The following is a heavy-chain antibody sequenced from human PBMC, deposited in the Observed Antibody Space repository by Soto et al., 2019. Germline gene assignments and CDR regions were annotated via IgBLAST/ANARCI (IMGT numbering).Heavy chain of an antibody. D-gene: IGHD6-13*01. Sequence: SETLSHTCTVSGGSISSGGYYWSWIRQHPGKGLEWIGYIYYSGSTYYNPSLKSRVTISVDTSKNQFSLKLSSVTAADTAVYYCARMEIAAAGTLDYWGQGTLVTVS. CDR2: IYYSGST. J-gene: IGHJ4*02. CDR1: GGSISSGGYY. V-gene: IGHV4-31*03. CDR3: ARMEIAAAGTLDY.